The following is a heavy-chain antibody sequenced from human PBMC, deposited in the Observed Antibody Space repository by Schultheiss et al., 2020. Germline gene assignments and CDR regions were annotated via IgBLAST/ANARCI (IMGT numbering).Heavy chain of an antibody. CDR3: ARGLRLPNRRHYYYGMDV. J-gene: IGHJ6*02. CDR2: IKQDGSEK. CDR1: GFTFSSYG. D-gene: IGHD1-14*01. Sequence: GGSLRLSCAASGFTFSSYGMHWVRQAPGKGLEWVANIKQDGSEKYYVDSVKGRFTISRDNAKNSLYLQMNSLRAEDTAVYYCARGLRLPNRRHYYYGMDVWGQGTTVTVSS. V-gene: IGHV3-7*01.